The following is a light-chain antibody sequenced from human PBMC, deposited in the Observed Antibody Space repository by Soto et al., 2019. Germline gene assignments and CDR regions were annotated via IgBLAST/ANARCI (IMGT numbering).Light chain of an antibody. J-gene: IGKJ5*01. CDR2: AAS. V-gene: IGKV1-9*01. CDR1: QDISSH. CDR3: QQVNSYPIT. Sequence: DIQLTQSPSFLSAYVGDRVTITCRASQDISSHSAWYQQKPGKAPKLLVYAASTLQIGVPSRFSGSGSGTEFTLKISSLKTENFATYYCQQVNSYPITCGQGTRLDIK.